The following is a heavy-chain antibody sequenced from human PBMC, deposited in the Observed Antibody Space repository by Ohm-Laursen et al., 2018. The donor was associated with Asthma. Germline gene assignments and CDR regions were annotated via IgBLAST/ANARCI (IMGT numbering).Heavy chain of an antibody. V-gene: IGHV4-31*03. CDR2: IYDSGMT. D-gene: IGHD4-23*01. CDR3: ARGVDYGGNHLDS. Sequence: TLSLTCTVSGGSISSGGYYWNWIRQEPGKGLEWIGNIYDSGMTYYKASLKSRITISVDSSKNQLSLKLTSVTAADTAVYYCARGVDYGGNHLDSWGQGTLVTVSA. CDR1: GGSISSGGYY. J-gene: IGHJ4*02.